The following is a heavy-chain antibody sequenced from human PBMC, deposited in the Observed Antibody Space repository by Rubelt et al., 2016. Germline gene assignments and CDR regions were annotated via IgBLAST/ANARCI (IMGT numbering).Heavy chain of an antibody. CDR3: ARVSWGSGWSNNWFDP. V-gene: IGHV1-69*04. CDR1: GGTFSSYA. J-gene: IGHJ5*02. D-gene: IGHD6-19*01. Sequence: QVQLVQSGAEVKKPGSSVKVSCKASGGTFSSYAISWVRQAPGQGLEWMGRIIPILGIANYAQKFPGRVTITRETSAGNAYRGRSSLRSEDTAVYYCARVSWGSGWSNNWFDPWGQGTLVTVSS. CDR2: IIPILGIA.